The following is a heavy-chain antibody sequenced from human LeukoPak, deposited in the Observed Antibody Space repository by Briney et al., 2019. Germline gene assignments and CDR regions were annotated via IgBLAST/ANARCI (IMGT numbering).Heavy chain of an antibody. CDR3: ARDVYYYDSSGYYYPGGSDY. CDR1: GFTFSSYS. Sequence: GGSLRLSCAASGFTFSSYSMNWVRQAPGKGLVWVSRINSDGSSTSYADSVKGRFTISRDNAKNTLYLQMNSLRAEDTAVYYCARDVYYYDSSGYYYPGGSDYWGQGTLVTVSS. CDR2: INSDGSST. V-gene: IGHV3-74*01. D-gene: IGHD3-22*01. J-gene: IGHJ4*02.